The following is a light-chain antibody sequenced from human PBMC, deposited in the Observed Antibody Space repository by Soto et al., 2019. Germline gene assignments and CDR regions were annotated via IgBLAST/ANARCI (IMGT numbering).Light chain of an antibody. J-gene: IGKJ1*01. CDR1: QGISNY. Sequence: DIQMTQSPSSLSASVGDRVTMTCRASQGISNYLAWYQQKPGKVPKLLIYAASTLQSGVPSRFSGSGSGTDFTLTISSLQSEDVATYYCQKYNSAPSTFGQGTKVDIK. V-gene: IGKV1-27*01. CDR3: QKYNSAPST. CDR2: AAS.